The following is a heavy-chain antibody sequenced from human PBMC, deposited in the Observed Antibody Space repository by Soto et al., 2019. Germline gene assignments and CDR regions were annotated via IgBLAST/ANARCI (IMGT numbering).Heavy chain of an antibody. CDR1: GYSFTSYW. J-gene: IGHJ6*03. CDR2: IYPGDSDT. CDR3: ARSYYYGSGRDYYYYMDV. V-gene: IGHV5-51*01. Sequence: GESLKISCKGSGYSFTSYWIGWVRQMPGKGLEWMGIIYPGDSDTRYSPSFQGQVTISADKSISTAYLQWSSLKASDTAMYYCARSYYYGSGRDYYYYMDVWGKGTTVPVSS. D-gene: IGHD3-10*01.